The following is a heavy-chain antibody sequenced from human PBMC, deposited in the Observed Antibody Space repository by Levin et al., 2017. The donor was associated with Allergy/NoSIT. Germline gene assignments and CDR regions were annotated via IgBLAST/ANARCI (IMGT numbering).Heavy chain of an antibody. CDR1: GFTFSSYA. J-gene: IGHJ6*02. V-gene: IGHV3-30*04. CDR2: ISYDGSNK. D-gene: IGHD6-13*01. Sequence: PGGSLRLSCAASGFTFSSYAMHWVRQAPGKGLEWVAVISYDGSNKYYADSVKGRFTISRDNSKNTLYLQMNSLRAEDTAVYYCARDYAPYSSSWYEYYYGMDVWGQVTTVTVSS. CDR3: ARDYAPYSSSWYEYYYGMDV.